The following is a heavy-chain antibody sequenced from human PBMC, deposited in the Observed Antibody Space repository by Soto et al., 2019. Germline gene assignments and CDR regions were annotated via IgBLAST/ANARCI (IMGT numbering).Heavy chain of an antibody. Sequence: QVQLQESGPGLVKPSQTLSLTCTVSGCSISSGDYYWSWIRQPPGKGLEWIGSIYYSGSTYYNPSLKSQVTISVDPSKNQFSLKLNSVTAADTAVYYCASRHSSPYFDYWGQGTLVTVSS. CDR3: ASRHSSPYFDY. V-gene: IGHV4-30-4*01. J-gene: IGHJ4*02. D-gene: IGHD6-13*01. CDR2: IYYSGST. CDR1: GCSISSGDYY.